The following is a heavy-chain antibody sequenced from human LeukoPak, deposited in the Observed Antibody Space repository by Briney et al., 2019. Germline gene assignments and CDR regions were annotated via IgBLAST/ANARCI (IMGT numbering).Heavy chain of an antibody. CDR2: ISYDGSNK. J-gene: IGHJ4*02. D-gene: IGHD3-10*01. V-gene: IGHV3-30*18. CDR1: GFTFSSYG. CDR3: AKDQVGGFDY. Sequence: GGSLRLSCAASGFTFSSYGMHWVRQAPGKGLEWVAVISYDGSNKYYADSVKGRFTISRDNSKNTLYLQMNSLRAEDTAVYYCAKDQVGGFDYWGQGTLVTVSS.